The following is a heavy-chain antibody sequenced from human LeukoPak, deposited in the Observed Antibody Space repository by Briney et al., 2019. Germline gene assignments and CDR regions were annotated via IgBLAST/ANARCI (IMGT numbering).Heavy chain of an antibody. J-gene: IGHJ4*02. CDR3: ARGGIDGDYAYYFDY. D-gene: IGHD4-17*01. Sequence: SETLSLTCTVSGDSISPYNWCWIRQPPGEGLGWIGYIYYSGSTNYNPSLKSRVTISVDTSKNQFSLKLSSVTAADTAVYYCARGGIDGDYAYYFDYWGQGTLVTVSS. CDR1: GDSISPYN. V-gene: IGHV4-59*01. CDR2: IYYSGST.